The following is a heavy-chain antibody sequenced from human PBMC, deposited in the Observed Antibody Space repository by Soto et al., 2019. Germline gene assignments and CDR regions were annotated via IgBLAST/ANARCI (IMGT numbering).Heavy chain of an antibody. CDR2: ISLSGASA. Sequence: PGGSLRLSCAASGFTFTSHAMYWVRQAPGRGLEWVSKISLSGASADYVDSVKGRFTISRDTSKNILYLQMNGLRVEDTAIYYCAKGHRDESRFDPWGQGTLVTVSS. V-gene: IGHV3-23*01. J-gene: IGHJ5*02. CDR1: GFTFTSHA. D-gene: IGHD2-21*02. CDR3: AKGHRDESRFDP.